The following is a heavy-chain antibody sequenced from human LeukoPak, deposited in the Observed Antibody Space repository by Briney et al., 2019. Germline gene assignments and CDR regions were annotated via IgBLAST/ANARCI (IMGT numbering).Heavy chain of an antibody. CDR1: GFTFSSYG. J-gene: IGHJ4*02. CDR2: ISGSGDST. Sequence: GGSLRLSCAASGFTFSSYGMSWVRQAPGKGLEWVSAISGSGDSTYYADSVKGRFTISRDNSKNRLYLQMNSLRAEDTAVYYCASGRTAGYYWGQGTLVTVSS. D-gene: IGHD6-13*01. CDR3: ASGRTAGYY. V-gene: IGHV3-23*01.